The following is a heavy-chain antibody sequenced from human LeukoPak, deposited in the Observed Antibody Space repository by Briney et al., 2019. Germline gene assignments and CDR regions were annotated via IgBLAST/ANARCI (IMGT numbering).Heavy chain of an antibody. D-gene: IGHD6-13*01. CDR3: ARGGVSSSWYVGYFDY. V-gene: IGHV1-46*01. CDR2: INPSGGST. CDR1: GYTFTSYY. J-gene: IGHJ4*02. Sequence: GASVKVSCKASGYTFTSYYMHWVRQAPGQGLEWMGIINPSGGSTSYAQKFQGRVTMTRDMSTSTVYMELSSLRSEDTAVYYCARGGVSSSWYVGYFDYWGQGTLVTVSS.